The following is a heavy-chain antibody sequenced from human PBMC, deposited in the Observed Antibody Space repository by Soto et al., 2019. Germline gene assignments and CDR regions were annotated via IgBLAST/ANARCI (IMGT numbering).Heavy chain of an antibody. CDR3: ARDARPGYSSGWFRGTPFDP. CDR1: GGSFSGYY. D-gene: IGHD6-19*01. Sequence: SETLSLTCAVYGGSFSGYYWSWIRQPPGKGLEWIGEINHSGSTNYNPSLKSRVTISVDTSKNQFSLKLSSVTAADTAVYYCARDARPGYSSGWFRGTPFDPWGQGTLVTVSS. J-gene: IGHJ5*02. CDR2: INHSGST. V-gene: IGHV4-34*01.